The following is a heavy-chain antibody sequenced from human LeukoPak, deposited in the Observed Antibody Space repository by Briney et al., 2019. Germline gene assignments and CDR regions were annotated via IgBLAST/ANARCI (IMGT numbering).Heavy chain of an antibody. J-gene: IGHJ4*02. V-gene: IGHV3-48*03. Sequence: GRSRRLSCSASGFTFSSYEMNWGRQAPGKGLEWGSYISGTGGSRYYADSVKGRFTISRDNTRNALYLQMDRLRAEDTALYYCARVEQQLVRGYWGQGTLVTVSS. CDR3: ARVEQQLVRGY. CDR1: GFTFSSYE. D-gene: IGHD6-13*01. CDR2: ISGTGGSR.